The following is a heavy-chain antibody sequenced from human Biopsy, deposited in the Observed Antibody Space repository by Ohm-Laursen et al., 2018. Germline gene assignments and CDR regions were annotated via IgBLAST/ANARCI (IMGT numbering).Heavy chain of an antibody. CDR2: IFNSANT. V-gene: IGHV4-31*01. J-gene: IGHJ5*02. Sequence: SQTLSLTCTVSGGSISSGGSYWSWIRQRPGKGLEWNGYIFNSANTYYNPSLKNLITISGDTSKNQFSLKLNSVTAADTAVYYCARGDYFDSNGYFWFDPWGQGTLVTVSS. CDR3: ARGDYFDSNGYFWFDP. D-gene: IGHD3-22*01. CDR1: GGSISSGGSY.